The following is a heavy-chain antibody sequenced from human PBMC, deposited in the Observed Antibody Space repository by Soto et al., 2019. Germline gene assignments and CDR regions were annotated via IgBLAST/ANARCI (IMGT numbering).Heavy chain of an antibody. J-gene: IGHJ1*01. V-gene: IGHV4-39*01. CDR2: IYYSGAT. Sequence: SETLSLTCAVSGGSISSTTYYWAWIRQPPGKGLEWVATIYYSGATYYNSSLKSRLTISVDTSKNQFSLRLSSVTAADTAMYYCARYYDTSNRPYFHHWGQGTRATVSS. D-gene: IGHD3-22*01. CDR1: GGSISSTTYY. CDR3: ARYYDTSNRPYFHH.